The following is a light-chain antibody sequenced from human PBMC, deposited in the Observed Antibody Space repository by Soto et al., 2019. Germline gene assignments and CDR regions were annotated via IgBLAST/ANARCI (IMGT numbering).Light chain of an antibody. CDR2: GAS. CDR1: QSVSSNY. V-gene: IGKV3-20*01. CDR3: QQYGRSPPWT. Sequence: EIVLTQSPGTLALSPGERATLSCRSSQSVSSNYLAWHQQKLGQAPRLLIYGASSRATGIPDRFSGSGSGTDSTITISRLEPEDFAVYYCQQYGRSPPWTFGQGTKVEI. J-gene: IGKJ1*01.